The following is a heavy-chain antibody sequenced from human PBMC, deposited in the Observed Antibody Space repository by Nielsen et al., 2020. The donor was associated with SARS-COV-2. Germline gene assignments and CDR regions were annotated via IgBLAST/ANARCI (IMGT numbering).Heavy chain of an antibody. D-gene: IGHD2-2*01. J-gene: IGHJ4*02. CDR1: GYSFNMYT. V-gene: IGHV7-4-1*02. Sequence: ASVKVSCKASGYSFNMYTMNWVRQAPGQGLEWMGWINTKTGDPTYAQGFSGRFVFSVDTSVTTAYLQISSLEAEDTAVYYCAGKTCGSTSCPFGYWGQGTLVTVSS. CDR3: AGKTCGSTSCPFGY. CDR2: INTKTGDP.